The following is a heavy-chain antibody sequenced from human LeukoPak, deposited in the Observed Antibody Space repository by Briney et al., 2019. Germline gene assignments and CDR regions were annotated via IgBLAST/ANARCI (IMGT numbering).Heavy chain of an antibody. V-gene: IGHV4-4*02. CDR1: GGSISSSNW. Sequence: NPSETLPLTCAVSGGSISSSNWWSWVRQPPGKGLEWIGEIYHSGSTNYNPSLKSRVTISVDTSKNQFSLKLSSVTAADTAVYYCARHQIQLWLLPGFDYWGQGTLVTVS. J-gene: IGHJ4*02. CDR2: IYHSGST. D-gene: IGHD5-18*01. CDR3: ARHQIQLWLLPGFDY.